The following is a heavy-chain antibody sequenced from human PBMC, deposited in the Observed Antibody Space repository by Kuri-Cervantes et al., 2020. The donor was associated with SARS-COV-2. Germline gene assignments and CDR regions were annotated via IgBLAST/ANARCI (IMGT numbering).Heavy chain of an antibody. CDR1: GFTFSSYW. V-gene: IGHV3-7*03. D-gene: IGHD6-19*01. J-gene: IGHJ4*02. CDR2: IKQDGSEK. CDR3: ARIAVAGTSAPPDY. Sequence: GGSLRLSCAASGFTFSSYWMSWVRQAPGKGLEWVANIKQDGSEKYYVDSVKGRFTISRDNAKNSLYLQMNSLRAEDTALYHCARIAVAGTSAPPDYWGQGTLVTVSS.